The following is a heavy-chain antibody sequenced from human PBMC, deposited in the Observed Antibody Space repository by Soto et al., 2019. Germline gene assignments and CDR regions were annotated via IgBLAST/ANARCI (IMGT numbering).Heavy chain of an antibody. J-gene: IGHJ6*02. D-gene: IGHD5-18*01. CDR1: GFTFSSYS. Sequence: GGSLRLSCAASGFTFSSYSMNWVRQAPGKGLEWVSGINWNGGSTGYADSVKGRFTVSRDKAKNSLYLQMNSLRAEDTALYYCARLYSYGSEFYYGMDVWGQGTTVTVSS. CDR3: ARLYSYGSEFYYGMDV. CDR2: INWNGGST. V-gene: IGHV3-20*04.